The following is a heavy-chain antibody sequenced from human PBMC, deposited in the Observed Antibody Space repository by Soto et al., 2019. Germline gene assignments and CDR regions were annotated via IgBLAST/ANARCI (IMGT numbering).Heavy chain of an antibody. CDR3: ARDQGGLWFGVYYYYYGMDV. Sequence: GGSLRLSCAASGFTFSTYWMHWVRQAPGKGLVWVSRINSDGSTTNYADSVKGRFTISRDNAKNTLYLQMNSLRAEDTAVYYCARDQGGLWFGVYYYYYGMDVWGQGTTVTVSS. D-gene: IGHD3-10*01. V-gene: IGHV3-74*01. J-gene: IGHJ6*02. CDR1: GFTFSTYW. CDR2: INSDGSTT.